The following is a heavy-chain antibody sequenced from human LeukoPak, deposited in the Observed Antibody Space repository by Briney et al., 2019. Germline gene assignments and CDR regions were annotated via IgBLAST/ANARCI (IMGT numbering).Heavy chain of an antibody. Sequence: SETLSLTCTASGGSISSYYWSWIRQRPGKGLEWIGYIYYSGSTNYEPSLKSRVTISLDTSKNQFSLKLSSVTAADTAIYYCARVDYYDCFDYWGQGTLVTVSS. D-gene: IGHD3-22*01. V-gene: IGHV4-59*12. CDR2: IYYSGST. J-gene: IGHJ4*02. CDR3: ARVDYYDCFDY. CDR1: GGSISSYY.